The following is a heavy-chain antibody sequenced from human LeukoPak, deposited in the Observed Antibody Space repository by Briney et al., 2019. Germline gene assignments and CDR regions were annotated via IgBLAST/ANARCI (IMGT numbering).Heavy chain of an antibody. J-gene: IGHJ4*02. CDR3: ARDQDGGKYYYESSGYSH. D-gene: IGHD3-22*01. Sequence: GESLRLSCAASGFTFSSYGLNWARQAPGKGLEWVSTISSGGHIYYEDSVKGRFTISRDNAKNSLYLQMNSLRAEDTAVYYCARDQDGGKYYYESSGYSHWGQGILVIVSS. CDR1: GFTFSSYG. CDR2: ISSGGHI. V-gene: IGHV3-21*01.